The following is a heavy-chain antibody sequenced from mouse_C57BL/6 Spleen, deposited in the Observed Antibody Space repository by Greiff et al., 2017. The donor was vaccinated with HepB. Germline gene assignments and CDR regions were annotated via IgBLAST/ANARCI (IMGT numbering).Heavy chain of an antibody. CDR1: GYTFTSYT. V-gene: IGHV1-4*01. J-gene: IGHJ3*01. CDR2: INPSSGYT. Sequence: VQLQQSGAELARPGASVKMSCKASGYTFTSYTMHWVKQRPGQGLEWIGYINPSSGYTKYNQKFKDKATLTADKSSSTAYMHLNSLTSEDSAVYYCAREGRYEYDGAWFVYGGQGTRVTVSA. D-gene: IGHD2-4*01. CDR3: AREGRYEYDGAWFVY.